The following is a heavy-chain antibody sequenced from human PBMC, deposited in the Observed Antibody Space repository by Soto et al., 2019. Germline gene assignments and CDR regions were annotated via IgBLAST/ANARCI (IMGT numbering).Heavy chain of an antibody. J-gene: IGHJ4*02. D-gene: IGHD3-3*01. CDR1: GFTFSSYG. V-gene: IGHV3-30*18. CDR2: ISYDGSNK. CDR3: AKDGGRFLEWLFDDGYYFDY. Sequence: QVQLVESGGGVVQPGRSLRLSCAASGFTFSSYGMHWVRQAPGKGLEWVAVISYDGSNKYYADSVKGRFTISRDNSKNTLYLQMNSLRAEDTAVYYCAKDGGRFLEWLFDDGYYFDYWGQGTLVTVSS.